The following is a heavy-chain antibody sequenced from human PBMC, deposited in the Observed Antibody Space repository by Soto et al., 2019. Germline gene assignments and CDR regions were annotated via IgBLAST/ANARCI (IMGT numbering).Heavy chain of an antibody. CDR1: GDSISSSYYY. CDR3: ARTLIRGVIDS. Sequence: QLQLQESGPGLVKPSETLSLTCTVSGDSISSSYYYWGWIRQPPGKGLEWIGSIYYSGSTYDNPSLKSRVTISVDTSKNQFSLKLSSVTAADTAVYYCARTLIRGVIDSWGQGTLVTVS. J-gene: IGHJ4*02. V-gene: IGHV4-39*01. CDR2: IYYSGST. D-gene: IGHD3-10*01.